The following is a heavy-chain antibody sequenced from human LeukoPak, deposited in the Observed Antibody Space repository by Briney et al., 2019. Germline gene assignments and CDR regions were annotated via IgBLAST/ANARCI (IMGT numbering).Heavy chain of an antibody. CDR3: ARCRRPSVERQYTGGWYYFDY. CDR2: INHSGSA. Sequence: PSETLSLTCAVYGESFSGYYWSWIRQSPDKGLEWIGQINHSGSAAYNPSLKSRLTISVGSSKDQFSLELASVTAADTAVYYCARCRRPSVERQYTGGWYYFDYWGQGTLVTVSS. D-gene: IGHD6-19*01. CDR1: GESFSGYY. V-gene: IGHV4-34*01. J-gene: IGHJ4*02.